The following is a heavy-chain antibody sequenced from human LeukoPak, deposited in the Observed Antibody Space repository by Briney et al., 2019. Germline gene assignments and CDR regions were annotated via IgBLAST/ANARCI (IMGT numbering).Heavy chain of an antibody. V-gene: IGHV4-61*05. Sequence: SETLSLTCTVSGGSISSSSYYWGWIRQPPGNGLEWIGYIYYSGSTNYNPSLKSRVTISVDTSKNQFSLKLSSVTAADTAVYYCARGSTMIVVVDAFDIWGQGTMVTVSS. CDR1: GGSISSSSYY. CDR2: IYYSGST. D-gene: IGHD3-22*01. CDR3: ARGSTMIVVVDAFDI. J-gene: IGHJ3*02.